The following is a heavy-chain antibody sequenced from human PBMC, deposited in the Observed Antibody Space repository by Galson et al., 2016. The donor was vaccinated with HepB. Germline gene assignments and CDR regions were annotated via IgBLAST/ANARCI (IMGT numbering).Heavy chain of an antibody. D-gene: IGHD7-27*01. V-gene: IGHV3-48*03. CDR3: ARLHWGASSD. J-gene: IGHJ4*02. CDR2: ISNSGSRV. Sequence: SLRLSCAASGFTFSTYETNWVRQAPGKGLEWLSYISNSGSRVYYADSVKGRFTISRDNAKNTLYLEMNSLRAEDTALYYFARLHWGASSDWGQGTLVTVSS. CDR1: GFTFSTYE.